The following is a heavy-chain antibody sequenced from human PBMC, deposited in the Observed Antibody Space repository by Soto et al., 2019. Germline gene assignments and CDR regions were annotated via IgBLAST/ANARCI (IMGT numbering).Heavy chain of an antibody. CDR1: GFTFSSCA. V-gene: IGHV3-23*01. Sequence: GGSLRLSCAASGFTFSSCAMSWVRQAPGKGLEWVSSISASDGSTYYADSVKGRFTISRDNAKNSLYLQMTSLRAEDTAVYYCARDGAYSSVDGFDIWGQGTMVTVSS. J-gene: IGHJ3*02. CDR2: ISASDGST. CDR3: ARDGAYSSVDGFDI. D-gene: IGHD5-18*01.